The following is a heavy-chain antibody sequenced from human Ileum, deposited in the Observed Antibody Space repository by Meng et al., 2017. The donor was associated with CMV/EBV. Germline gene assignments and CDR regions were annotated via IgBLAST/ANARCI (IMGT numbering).Heavy chain of an antibody. D-gene: IGHD6-6*01. CDR1: GGSISSGDYY. CDR3: AREGHSSSPLFDY. Sequence: SGGSISSGDYYWSWIRQPPGKGLEWIGYIYYSGSTYYNPSLKSRVTISVDTSKNQFSLKLSSVTAADTAVYYCAREGHSSSPLFDYWGQGTLVTVSS. J-gene: IGHJ4*02. CDR2: IYYSGST. V-gene: IGHV4-30-4*08.